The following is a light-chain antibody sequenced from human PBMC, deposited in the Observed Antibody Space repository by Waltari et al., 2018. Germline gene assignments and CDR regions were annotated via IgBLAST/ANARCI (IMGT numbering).Light chain of an antibody. CDR1: HSVKTN. CDR2: DGS. J-gene: IGKJ1*01. Sequence: EVVMTQSPATLSVSPGERATLACRASHSVKTNLAWYQQKPGQAPRLVLFDGSTRAPGIPARFSGSGSGTEFTLTISSLQPEDSAVYYCQQYNNWPTWTFGQGAKVEIK. CDR3: QQYNNWPTWT. V-gene: IGKV3-15*01.